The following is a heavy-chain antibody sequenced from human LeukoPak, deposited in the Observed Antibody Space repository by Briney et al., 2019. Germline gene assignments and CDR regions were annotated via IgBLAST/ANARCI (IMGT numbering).Heavy chain of an antibody. CDR3: ARDRSPGY. CDR2: ISSSSSFI. D-gene: IGHD2-8*02. J-gene: IGHJ4*02. CDR1: GFTFSSYG. V-gene: IGHV3-21*01. Sequence: GGSLRLSCAASGFTFSSYGMHWVRQAPGKGLEWVSSISSSSSFIYYADSVKGRFTISRDNAKNSLYLQMNSLRAEDTAVYYCARDRSPGYWGQGTLVTVSS.